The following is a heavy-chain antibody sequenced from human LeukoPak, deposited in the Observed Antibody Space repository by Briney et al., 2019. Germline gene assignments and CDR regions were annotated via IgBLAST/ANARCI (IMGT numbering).Heavy chain of an antibody. J-gene: IGHJ6*02. D-gene: IGHD6-19*01. CDR3: ARDVKYSSGLYYYYGMDV. V-gene: IGHV3-48*03. Sequence: TGESLRLSCAASGFTFSSYEMNWVRQAPGKGLEWVSYISSSGSTIYYADSVKGRFTISRDNVKNSLYLQMNSLRAEDTAVYYCARDVKYSSGLYYYYGMDVWGQGTTVTVSS. CDR1: GFTFSSYE. CDR2: ISSSGSTI.